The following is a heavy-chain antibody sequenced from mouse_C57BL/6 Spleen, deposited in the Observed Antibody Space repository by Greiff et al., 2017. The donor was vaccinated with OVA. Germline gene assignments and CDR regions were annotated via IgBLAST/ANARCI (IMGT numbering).Heavy chain of an antibody. D-gene: IGHD2-4*01. CDR1: GYTFTSYW. V-gene: IGHV1-64*01. J-gene: IGHJ3*01. CDR3: AYDYDEGAWFAY. Sequence: VQLQQPGAELVKPGASVKLSCKASGYTFTSYWMHWVKQRPGQGLEWIGMIHPNSGSTNYNEKFKSKATLTVDKSSSTAYMQLSSLTSEDSAVYYCAYDYDEGAWFAYWGQGTLVTVSA. CDR2: IHPNSGST.